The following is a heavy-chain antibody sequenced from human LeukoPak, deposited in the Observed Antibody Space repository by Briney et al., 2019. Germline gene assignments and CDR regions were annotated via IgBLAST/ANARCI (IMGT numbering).Heavy chain of an antibody. CDR3: ARVPRIVGAEGAFDI. V-gene: IGHV3-48*04. CDR2: ISSSSATI. J-gene: IGHJ3*02. D-gene: IGHD1-26*01. CDR1: GFTFSDYG. Sequence: GGSLRLSCEVSGFTFSDYGMAWVRQAPGKGLEGISYISSSSATIYHVGSVKGRFTISRDNAKKSLFLQMNSLRAEDTALYFCARVPRIVGAEGAFDIWGQGAMVTVSS.